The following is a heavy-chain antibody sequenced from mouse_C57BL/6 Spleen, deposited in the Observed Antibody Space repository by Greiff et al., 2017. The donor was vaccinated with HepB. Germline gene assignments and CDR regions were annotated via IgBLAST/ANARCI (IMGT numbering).Heavy chain of an antibody. J-gene: IGHJ4*01. CDR3: ARGTYYSNYNYYAMDY. CDR1: GYTFTDYY. V-gene: IGHV1-26*01. D-gene: IGHD2-5*01. CDR2: INPNNGGT. Sequence: EVQLPQSGPELVKPGASVKISCKASGYTFTDYYMNWVKQSHGKSLEWIGDINPNNGGTSYNQKFKGKATLTVDKSSSTAYMELRSLTSEDSAVYYCARGTYYSNYNYYAMDYWGQGTSVTVSS.